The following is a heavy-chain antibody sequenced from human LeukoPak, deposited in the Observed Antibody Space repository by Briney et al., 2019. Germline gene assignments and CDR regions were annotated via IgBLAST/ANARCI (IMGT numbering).Heavy chain of an antibody. CDR1: GFTFSSYG. Sequence: GGSLRLSCAASGFTFSSYGMSWVRLAPGKGLEWVSAISGSGGSTYYADSVKGRFTISRDNSKNTLYLEMNSLRAEDTAVYYCARSSGWRFDYWGQGTLVSVSS. CDR3: ARSSGWRFDY. D-gene: IGHD6-19*01. J-gene: IGHJ4*02. V-gene: IGHV3-23*01. CDR2: ISGSGGST.